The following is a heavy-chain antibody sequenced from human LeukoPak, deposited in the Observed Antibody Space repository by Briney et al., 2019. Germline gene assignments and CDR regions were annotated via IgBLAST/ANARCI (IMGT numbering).Heavy chain of an antibody. J-gene: IGHJ6*02. CDR3: ARDHCTSSGCYEYYYYGMDV. Sequence: GASVKVSCKASGYTFTDNYIQWVRQAPGQGLEWMGWINPNSDGTNYAQQFQGRVTMARDTSVSTAYMELSRLRSDDTDVYYCARDHCTSSGCYEYYYYGMDVWGQGTTVTVSS. CDR2: INPNSDGT. V-gene: IGHV1-2*02. CDR1: GYTFTDNY. D-gene: IGHD2-2*01.